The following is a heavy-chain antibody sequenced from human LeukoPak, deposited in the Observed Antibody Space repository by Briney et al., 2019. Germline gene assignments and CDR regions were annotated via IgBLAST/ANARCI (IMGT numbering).Heavy chain of an antibody. CDR2: IWHDGSNK. CDR3: AREVTVKNYYYYYMDV. D-gene: IGHD4-17*01. CDR1: GFTFSSYG. Sequence: QPGRSLRLSCAASGFTFSSYGMHWVRQAPGKGLEWVAVIWHDGSNKYYADSVKGRFTISRDNSKNTLYLQMNSLRAEDTAVYYCAREVTVKNYYYYYMDVWGKGTTVTVSS. J-gene: IGHJ6*03. V-gene: IGHV3-33*01.